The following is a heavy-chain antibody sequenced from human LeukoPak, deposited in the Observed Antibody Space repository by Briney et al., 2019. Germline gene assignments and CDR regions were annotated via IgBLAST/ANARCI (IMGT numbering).Heavy chain of an antibody. CDR1: GFTVSDNY. D-gene: IGHD2-15*01. V-gene: IGHV3-53*01. Sequence: GGSLRLSCAASGFTVSDNYMNWVRQDPGKGLEWVSVLYASVTIYYADSVKGRFTISRDNSKTTLYLQMNSLTAEDTAVYYCAREVLGFCSGGSCYEFDAFHIWGQGTMVTVSS. CDR3: AREVLGFCSGGSCYEFDAFHI. CDR2: LYASVTI. J-gene: IGHJ3*02.